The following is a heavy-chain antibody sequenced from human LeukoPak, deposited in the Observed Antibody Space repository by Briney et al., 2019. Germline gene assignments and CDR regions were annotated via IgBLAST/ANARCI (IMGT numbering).Heavy chain of an antibody. CDR2: VGSSGSI. CDR3: ARGTSWISPDWYMDV. CDR1: GFTFSHYA. Sequence: PGGSLRLSCEASGFTFSHYAMNWVRQAPGRGLEWVATVGSSGSIYYEDSVEGRFTISRDNPKSTLYLQMNSLRDEDTAIYFCARGTSWISPDWYMDVWGEGTTVIVSS. D-gene: IGHD2-2*03. J-gene: IGHJ6*03. V-gene: IGHV3-23*01.